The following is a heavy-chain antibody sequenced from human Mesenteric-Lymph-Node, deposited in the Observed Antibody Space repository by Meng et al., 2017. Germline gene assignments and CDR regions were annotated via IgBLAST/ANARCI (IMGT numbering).Heavy chain of an antibody. J-gene: IGHJ4*02. Sequence: SETLSLTCSVSDYSISSGYYWGWIRQPPGKGLEWIGSIYHSGSTYYNPSLKSRVTISVDTSKNQFSLKLSSVTAADTAVYYCAREQQLVTIDYWGQGTLVTVSS. V-gene: IGHV4-38-2*02. D-gene: IGHD6-13*01. CDR2: IYHSGST. CDR3: AREQQLVTIDY. CDR1: DYSISSGYY.